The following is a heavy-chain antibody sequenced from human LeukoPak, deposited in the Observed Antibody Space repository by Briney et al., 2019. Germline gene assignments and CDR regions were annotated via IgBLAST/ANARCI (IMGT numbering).Heavy chain of an antibody. D-gene: IGHD3-22*01. CDR3: AGGVPNYYDRSAYWDSSAFDI. CDR1: GGSISSYY. V-gene: IGHV4-59*01. Sequence: SETLSLTCTVSGGSISSYYWSWIRQPPGKGLEWIGYVYYSGSTNYNPSLKSRVTISVDTSKNHFSLKLSSVTAADTAVYYCAGGVPNYYDRSAYWDSSAFDIWGQGTMVTVSS. CDR2: VYYSGST. J-gene: IGHJ3*02.